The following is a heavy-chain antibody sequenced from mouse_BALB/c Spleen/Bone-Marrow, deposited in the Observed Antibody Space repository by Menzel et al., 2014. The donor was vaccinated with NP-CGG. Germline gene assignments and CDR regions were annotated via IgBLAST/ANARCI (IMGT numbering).Heavy chain of an antibody. V-gene: IGHV7-3*02. D-gene: IGHD2-12*01. CDR3: ARNYDGAMDY. J-gene: IGHJ4*01. CDR1: GFTFTDYY. CDR2: IRDKANGYTT. Sequence: VQLKESGGGLVRPGGSLRLSCATSGFTFTDYYMSWVRQPPGKALEWLGFIRDKANGYTTEYSASVKGRFTISRDNSQSILYLQMNTLRAEDSATYYCARNYDGAMDYWGQGTSVTVSS.